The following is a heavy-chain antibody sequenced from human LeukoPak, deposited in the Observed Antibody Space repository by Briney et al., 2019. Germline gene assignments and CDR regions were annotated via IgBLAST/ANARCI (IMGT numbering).Heavy chain of an antibody. CDR1: GGSFSGYY. CDR3: ARRGYYDILTGLLYYYYYYMDV. Sequence: SETLSLTCAVYGGSFSGYYWSWIRQPPGKGLEWIGEINHSGSTNYNPSLKSRVTISVDTSKNQFSLKLSSVTAADTAVYYCARRGYYDILTGLLYYYYYYMDVWGKGTTVTISS. CDR2: INHSGST. D-gene: IGHD3-9*01. V-gene: IGHV4-34*01. J-gene: IGHJ6*03.